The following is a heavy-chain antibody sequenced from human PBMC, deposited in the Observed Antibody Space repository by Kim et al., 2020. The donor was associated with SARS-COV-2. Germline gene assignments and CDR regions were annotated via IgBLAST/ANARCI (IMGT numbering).Heavy chain of an antibody. CDR1: GFTFSNYD. Sequence: GGSLRLSCAASGFTFSNYDMTWVRQAPGKGLEWVSGISASGGTTYYADSVKGRFTISRDNSKNTLYLQMNSLRVEDTAVYYCAKGGGVFGFDYWGQGTLVTVSS. CDR3: AKGGGVFGFDY. V-gene: IGHV3-23*01. J-gene: IGHJ4*02. D-gene: IGHD6-13*01. CDR2: ISASGGTT.